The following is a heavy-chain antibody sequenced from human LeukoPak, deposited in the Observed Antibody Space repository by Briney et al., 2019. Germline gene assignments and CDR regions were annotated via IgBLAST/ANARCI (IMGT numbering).Heavy chain of an antibody. CDR3: ANGYHYAYEY. CDR1: GFTVSSSY. V-gene: IGHV3-53*01. CDR2: IYSGGST. D-gene: IGHD5-18*01. Sequence: VGSLRLSCAASGFTVSSSYMSWVRQAPGKGLEWVSLIYSGGSTYYADSVKGRFTISRDNSKNTLYLQMNSLRPEDTAVYYCANGYHYAYEYWGQGTLVTVSS. J-gene: IGHJ4*02.